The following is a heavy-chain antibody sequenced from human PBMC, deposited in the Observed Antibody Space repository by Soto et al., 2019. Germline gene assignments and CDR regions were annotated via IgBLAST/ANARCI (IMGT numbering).Heavy chain of an antibody. J-gene: IGHJ6*03. CDR3: ARGGMTTVTYYYYYYMDV. CDR2: INHSGST. V-gene: IGHV4-34*01. CDR1: GGSFSGYY. D-gene: IGHD4-17*01. Sequence: QVQLQQWGAGLLKPSETLSLTCAVYGGSFSGYYWSWIRQPPGKGLEWIGEINHSGSTNYNPSLKSRVTISVDTAKNQVSLKLSSVTAADTAVYYCARGGMTTVTYYYYYYMDVWGKGTTVTVSS.